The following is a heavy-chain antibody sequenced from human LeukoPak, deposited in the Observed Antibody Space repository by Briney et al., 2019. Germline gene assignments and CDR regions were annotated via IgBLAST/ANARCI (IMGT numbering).Heavy chain of an antibody. CDR1: GFTVSSNY. CDR3: ARAVDIVADG. Sequence: GGSLRLSCAAPGFTVSSNYMSWVRQAPGKGLEWVSVIYSGGSTYYADSVKGRFTISRDDSKNTLYLQMNSLRAEDTAVYYYARAVDIVADGWGQGTLVTVSS. CDR2: IYSGGST. D-gene: IGHD5-12*01. V-gene: IGHV3-53*01. J-gene: IGHJ4*02.